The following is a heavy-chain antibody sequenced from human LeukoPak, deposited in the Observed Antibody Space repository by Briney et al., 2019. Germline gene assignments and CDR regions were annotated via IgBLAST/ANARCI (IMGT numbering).Heavy chain of an antibody. Sequence: PGRSLRLSCAASGFTFSSYGMHWVRQAPGKGLEWVAVISYDGSNKYYADSVKGRFTISRDNSKNTLYLQMNSLRAEDTAVYYCAKDSWYNWNDSWFDPWGQGTLVTVSS. CDR3: AKDSWYNWNDSWFDP. D-gene: IGHD1-20*01. V-gene: IGHV3-30*18. CDR1: GFTFSSYG. CDR2: ISYDGSNK. J-gene: IGHJ5*02.